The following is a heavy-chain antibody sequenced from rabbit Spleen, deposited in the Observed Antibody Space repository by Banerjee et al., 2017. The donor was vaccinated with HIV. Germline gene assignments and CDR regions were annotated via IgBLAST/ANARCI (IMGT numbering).Heavy chain of an antibody. Sequence: QSLEESGGGLVQPGASLTLTCKASGFSFTSSYYMCWVRQAPGKGLEWIACIDTGSSGFTYFATWAKGRFTCSKTSSTTVTLQMTRLTAADTATYFCARDTSSSFSSYGMDLWGPGTLVTVS. J-gene: IGHJ6*01. CDR3: ARDTSSSFSSYGMDL. V-gene: IGHV1S40*01. CDR2: IDTGSSGFT. CDR1: GFSFTSSYY. D-gene: IGHD1-1*01.